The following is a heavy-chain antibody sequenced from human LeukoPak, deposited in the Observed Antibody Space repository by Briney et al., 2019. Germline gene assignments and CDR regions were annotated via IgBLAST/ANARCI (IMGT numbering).Heavy chain of an antibody. CDR2: IDSSGTT. CDR3: ARDDGGAFDVSDM. CDR1: GGSISSFY. J-gene: IGHJ3*02. D-gene: IGHD3-9*01. V-gene: IGHV4-59*01. Sequence: SETLSLTCTVSGGSISSFYWNWLRQPPGKGLEWIGYIDSSGTTNYNPSLKSRVTISVDTSKNQFSLKVYSVTAADTAVYYCARDDGGAFDVSDMWGQGTMVTVSS.